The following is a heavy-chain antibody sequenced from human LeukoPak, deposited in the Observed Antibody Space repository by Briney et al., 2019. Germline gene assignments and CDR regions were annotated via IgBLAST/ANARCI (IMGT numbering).Heavy chain of an antibody. D-gene: IGHD5/OR15-5a*01. CDR2: IRYDGSNK. CDR1: GFTFSSYD. Sequence: GGSLRLSCAASGFTFSSYDMHWVRQAPGKGLEWVAFIRYDGSNKYYADSVKGRFTISRDNSKNTLYLQMNSLRAEDTAVYYCAKDGVSARRYFDYWGQGTLVTVSS. V-gene: IGHV3-30*02. J-gene: IGHJ4*02. CDR3: AKDGVSARRYFDY.